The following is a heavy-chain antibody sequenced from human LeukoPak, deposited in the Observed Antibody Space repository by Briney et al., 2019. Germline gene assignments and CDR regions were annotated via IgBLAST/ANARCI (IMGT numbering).Heavy chain of an antibody. J-gene: IGHJ4*02. Sequence: ASVKVSCKASGYTFTGYYMHWVRQAPGQGLEWMGWINPNSGGTNYAQKFQGRVTMTRDTSISTAYMELSRLRSDDTAVYYCARAHVPNSGYRYWGQGTLVTVSS. V-gene: IGHV1-2*02. CDR2: INPNSGGT. CDR3: ARAHVPNSGYRY. D-gene: IGHD3-22*01. CDR1: GYTFTGYY.